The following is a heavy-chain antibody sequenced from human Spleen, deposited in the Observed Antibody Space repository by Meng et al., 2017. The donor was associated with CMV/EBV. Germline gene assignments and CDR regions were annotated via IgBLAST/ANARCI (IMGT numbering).Heavy chain of an antibody. CDR1: GGSFSGYY. V-gene: IGHV4-34*01. D-gene: IGHD6-13*01. CDR3: ARGPHVRSSSWGHFDY. Sequence: SGGSFSGYYWSWIRQPPGKGLELIGEITHSGSTNYNPSLTSRVTISVDTSKNQFSLKLSSVTAADTAVHYCARGPHVRSSSWGHFDYWGQGTLVTVSS. J-gene: IGHJ4*02. CDR2: ITHSGST.